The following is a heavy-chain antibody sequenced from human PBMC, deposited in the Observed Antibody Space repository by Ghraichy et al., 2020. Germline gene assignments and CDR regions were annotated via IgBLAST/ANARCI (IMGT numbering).Heavy chain of an antibody. J-gene: IGHJ6*02. V-gene: IGHV4-59*11. Sequence: SETLSLTCTVSGDSITSHFWSWIRQPPGEGLEWIWFIYHTGSRKYNPSLKGRVTLSVDTSKNQFSLKLRSVTAADTAVYYCAGDMRLGDNDYCDGRFVWGQGTTGTVSS. CDR2: IYHTGSR. CDR1: GDSITSHF. CDR3: AGDMRLGDNDYCDGRFV. D-gene: IGHD3-16*01.